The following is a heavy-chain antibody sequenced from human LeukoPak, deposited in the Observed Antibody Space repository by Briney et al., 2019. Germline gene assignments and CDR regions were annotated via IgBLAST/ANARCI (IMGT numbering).Heavy chain of an antibody. CDR2: ISSGSTYM. CDR3: ARGRPLLYSSGWSSDY. Sequence: PGGSLRLSCAASGFTFSSYSMNWVRQAPGKGLEWVSSISSGSTYMYYADSVKGRFTISRDNAKNSLYLQANSLRAEDTAVYYCARGRPLLYSSGWSSDYWGQGALVTVSS. V-gene: IGHV3-21*01. D-gene: IGHD6-19*01. CDR1: GFTFSSYS. J-gene: IGHJ4*02.